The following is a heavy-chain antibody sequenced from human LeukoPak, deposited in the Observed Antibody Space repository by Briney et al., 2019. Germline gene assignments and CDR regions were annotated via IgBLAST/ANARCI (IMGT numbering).Heavy chain of an antibody. J-gene: IGHJ6*02. CDR3: ARVRATVVTPLFYYYYGMDV. D-gene: IGHD4-23*01. CDR1: GGSISSYY. CDR2: IYYSGST. Sequence: SETLSLTCTVSGGSISSYYWSWIRQPPGKGLEWIGYIYYSGSTNYNPSLKSRVTISVDTSKNQFSLKLSSVTAADTAVYYCARVRATVVTPLFYYYYGMDVWGQGTTVTVSS. V-gene: IGHV4-59*01.